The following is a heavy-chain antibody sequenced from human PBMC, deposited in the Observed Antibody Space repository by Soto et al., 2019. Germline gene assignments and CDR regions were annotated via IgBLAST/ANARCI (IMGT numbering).Heavy chain of an antibody. D-gene: IGHD2-21*01. CDR2: IGTSETNT. CDR1: GFTFSSYE. Sequence: EVQLVESGGNLVQPGRSLRLSCASSGFTFSSYEFNWVRQSPGKGLEWISYIGTSETNTYYAGSVKGRFTVSRDNANNSVYLQMNILRAEDTAIYHCAREEFNCGGDCFAFWGQGALVTVSS. V-gene: IGHV3-48*03. J-gene: IGHJ4*02. CDR3: AREEFNCGGDCFAF.